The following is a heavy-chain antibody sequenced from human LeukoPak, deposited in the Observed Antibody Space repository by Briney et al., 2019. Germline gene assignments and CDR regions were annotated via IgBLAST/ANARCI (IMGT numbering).Heavy chain of an antibody. J-gene: IGHJ4*02. CDR3: AKGFGAAEVEGEAFDY. CDR2: IRYDGSNK. D-gene: IGHD3-16*01. V-gene: IGHV3-30*02. Sequence: GGSLRLSCAASGFTFSSYGMHWVRQAPGKGLEWVAFIRYDGSNKYYADSVKGRFTISRDNSKNTLYLQMNSLRAEDTAVYYCAKGFGAAEVEGEAFDYWGQGTLVTVSS. CDR1: GFTFSSYG.